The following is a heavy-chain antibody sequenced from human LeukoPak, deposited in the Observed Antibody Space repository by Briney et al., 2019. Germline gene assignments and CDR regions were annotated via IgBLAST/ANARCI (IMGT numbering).Heavy chain of an antibody. CDR3: ARDQGKAARRNYYYYMDV. D-gene: IGHD6-6*01. J-gene: IGHJ6*03. CDR1: GYTFTSYG. Sequence: ASVKVSCKASGYTFTSYGISWVRQAPGQGLEWMEWISAYNGNTNYAQKLQGRVTMTTDTSTSTAYMELRSLRSDDTAVYYCARDQGKAARRNYYYYMDVWGKGTTVTVSS. CDR2: ISAYNGNT. V-gene: IGHV1-18*01.